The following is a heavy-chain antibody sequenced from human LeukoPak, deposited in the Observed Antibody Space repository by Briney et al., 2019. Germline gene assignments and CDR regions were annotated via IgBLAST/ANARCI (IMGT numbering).Heavy chain of an antibody. D-gene: IGHD5-18*01. CDR2: IYSSGST. V-gene: IGHV4-4*07. CDR3: ARTDTAMGSFDY. Sequence: PSETLSLTCTVSGGSISSYYWSWIRQPPGKGLEWIGHIYSSGSTNYNPSLKSRVTMSVDTSKNQFSLKLSSVTAADTAVYYCARTDTAMGSFDYWGQGTLVTVSS. CDR1: GGSISSYY. J-gene: IGHJ4*02.